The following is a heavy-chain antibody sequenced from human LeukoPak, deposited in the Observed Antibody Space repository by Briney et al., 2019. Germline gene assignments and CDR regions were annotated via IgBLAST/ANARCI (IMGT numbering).Heavy chain of an antibody. Sequence: PGGSLRLSCAASGFTFSSYAMSWVRQAPGKGLEWVSAISGSGGSTYYADSVKGRFTISRDNSKNTLYLRMNSLRAEDTAVYYCARGEPYYYDSSGYYPFDYWGQGTLVTVSS. J-gene: IGHJ4*02. D-gene: IGHD3-22*01. CDR3: ARGEPYYYDSSGYYPFDY. V-gene: IGHV3-23*01. CDR1: GFTFSSYA. CDR2: ISGSGGST.